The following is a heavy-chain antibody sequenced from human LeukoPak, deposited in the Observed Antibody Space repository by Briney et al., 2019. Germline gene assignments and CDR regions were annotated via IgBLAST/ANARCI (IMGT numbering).Heavy chain of an antibody. CDR3: ARQNGLASAPDY. CDR2: IYPGGFDT. D-gene: IGHD6-13*01. V-gene: IGHV5-51*01. Sequence: GESLKISCQGSGYSFTNYWIGWVRQIPGKGLEWMGIIYPGGFDTKYGPSFQGQVTISADKSIRTAYLQWSSLKASDTAIYYCARQNGLASAPDYWGQGTLVTVSS. CDR1: GYSFTNYW. J-gene: IGHJ4*02.